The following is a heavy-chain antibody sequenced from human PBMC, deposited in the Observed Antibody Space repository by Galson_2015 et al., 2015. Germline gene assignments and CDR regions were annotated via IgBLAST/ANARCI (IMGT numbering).Heavy chain of an antibody. V-gene: IGHV3-23*01. CDR1: GFTFSSYA. CDR3: ANSGPGSGLFYYYMDV. D-gene: IGHD3-10*01. CDR2: ISGSGGGT. J-gene: IGHJ6*03. Sequence: SLRLSCAASGFTFSSYAMSWLRQAPGKGLEWVSAISGSGGGTYYADSVKGRFTISRDNSKNTLYLQMSSLRAEDTAVYYCANSGPGSGLFYYYMDVLGKGTTVTVS.